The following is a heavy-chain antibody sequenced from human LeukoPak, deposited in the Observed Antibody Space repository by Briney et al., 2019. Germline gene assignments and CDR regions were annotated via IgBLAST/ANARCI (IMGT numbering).Heavy chain of an antibody. CDR2: IYYSGST. CDR1: GGSISSYY. J-gene: IGHJ6*03. V-gene: IGHV4-59*08. Sequence: PSETLSLTCTVSGGSISSYYWSWIRQPPGKGLEWIGYIYYSGSTNYNPSLKSRVTISVDTSKNQFSLKLSSVTAADTAVYYCARVIGLYYYYYMDVWGKGTTVTVSS. CDR3: ARVIGLYYYYYMDV.